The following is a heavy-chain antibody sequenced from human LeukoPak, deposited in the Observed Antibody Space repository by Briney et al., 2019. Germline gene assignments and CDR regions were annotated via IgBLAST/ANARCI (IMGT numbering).Heavy chain of an antibody. CDR3: ARVPLPRLYFDY. D-gene: IGHD2-15*01. CDR2: ISSSSSYI. J-gene: IGHJ4*02. Sequence: GGSLRLSCAASGFTFSSYAMSWVRQAPGKGLEWVSSISSSSSYIYHADSVKGRFTISRDNAKNSLYLQMNSLRAEDTAVYYCARVPLPRLYFDYWGQGTLVTVSS. V-gene: IGHV3-21*01. CDR1: GFTFSSYA.